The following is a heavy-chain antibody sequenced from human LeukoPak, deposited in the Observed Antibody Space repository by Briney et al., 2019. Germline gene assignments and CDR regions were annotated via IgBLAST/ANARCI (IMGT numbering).Heavy chain of an antibody. CDR3: ARGRIAAAGYYYYYGMDV. J-gene: IGHJ6*02. Sequence: ASVKVSYKASGYTFTSYDINWVRQATGQGLEWMGWMNPNSGNTGYAQKFQGRVTMTRNTSISTAYMELSSLRSEDTAVYYCARGRIAAAGYYYYYGMDVWGQGTTVTVSS. V-gene: IGHV1-8*01. CDR2: MNPNSGNT. CDR1: GYTFTSYD. D-gene: IGHD6-13*01.